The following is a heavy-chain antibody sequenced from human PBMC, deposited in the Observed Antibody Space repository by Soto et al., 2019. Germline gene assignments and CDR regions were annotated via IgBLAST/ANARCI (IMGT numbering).Heavy chain of an antibody. D-gene: IGHD5-12*01. Sequence: SQTLSLTCAISGDSVSSNSAAWNWIRQSPSRGLEWLGRTYYRSKWYNDYAVSVKSRITINPDTSENQFSLQLNSVTPEDTAVYYCARSRAGVRWLQIKGSWFDPWGQGTLVTVSS. CDR2: TYYRSKWYN. V-gene: IGHV6-1*01. J-gene: IGHJ5*02. CDR3: ARSRAGVRWLQIKGSWFDP. CDR1: GDSVSSNSAA.